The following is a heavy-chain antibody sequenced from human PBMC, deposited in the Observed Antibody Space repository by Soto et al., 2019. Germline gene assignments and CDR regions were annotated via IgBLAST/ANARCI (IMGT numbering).Heavy chain of an antibody. CDR1: GFTFGRYG. V-gene: IGHV3-30-3*01. D-gene: IGHD2-15*01. J-gene: IGHJ4*02. Sequence: QVQLVESGGGVVQPGRSLRLSCTGSGFTFGRYGLHWVRQTPAKGLEWVAVMSKDGSNKHYADSVKGRFTVSRDNSKNTQYMQMNNLSYEEAAVYYCARDGYCGEDKCYSGLPDEWGQGTLVTVSS. CDR3: ARDGYCGEDKCYSGLPDE. CDR2: MSKDGSNK.